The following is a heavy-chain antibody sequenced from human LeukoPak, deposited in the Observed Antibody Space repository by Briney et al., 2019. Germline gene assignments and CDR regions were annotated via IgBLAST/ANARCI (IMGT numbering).Heavy chain of an antibody. D-gene: IGHD6-19*01. CDR2: IYYSGST. V-gene: IGHV4-39*01. J-gene: IGHJ6*03. Sequence: SETLSLTCTVSGGSISSSSYYWGWIRQPPGKGLEWIGSIYYSGSTYYNPSLKSRVTISVDTSKNQFSLKLSSVTAADTAVYYCARQGSRGLWHYYYMDVWGKGTTVTVSS. CDR1: GGSISSSSYY. CDR3: ARQGSRGLWHYYYMDV.